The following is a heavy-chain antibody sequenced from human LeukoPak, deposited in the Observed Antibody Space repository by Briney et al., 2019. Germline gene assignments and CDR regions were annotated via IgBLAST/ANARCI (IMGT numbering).Heavy chain of an antibody. D-gene: IGHD5-18*01. J-gene: IGHJ6*02. CDR1: GYTFTGYY. V-gene: IGHV1-2*02. Sequence: ASVKVSCKASGYTFTGYYMHWVRQGPGQGLEWMGWINPNSGGTNYAQKFQGRVTMTRDTSISTAYMELSRLRSDDTAVYYCARDLRDTAMVFYYYYGMDVWGQGTTVTVSS. CDR2: INPNSGGT. CDR3: ARDLRDTAMVFYYYYGMDV.